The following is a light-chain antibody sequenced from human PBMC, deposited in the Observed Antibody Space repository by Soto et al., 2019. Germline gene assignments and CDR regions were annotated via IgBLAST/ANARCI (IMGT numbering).Light chain of an antibody. CDR1: SSDVGSYNL. CDR2: EVN. J-gene: IGLJ1*01. V-gene: IGLV2-23*02. CDR3: CSYAGIRV. Sequence: QSALTQPASVSGSAGQSITISCTGTSSDVGSYNLVSWYQQYSGKAPKLLIYEVNKRPSGVSNRFSGSKSGNTASLTISGLQAEDEADYYCCSYAGIRVFGTGTKATVL.